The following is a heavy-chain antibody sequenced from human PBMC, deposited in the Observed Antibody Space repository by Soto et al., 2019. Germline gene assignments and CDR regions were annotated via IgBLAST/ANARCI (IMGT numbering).Heavy chain of an antibody. J-gene: IGHJ5*02. V-gene: IGHV4-34*01. D-gene: IGHD2-21*01. CDR1: GGSFSGYY. CDR3: ARQPTTGDTDLWFDP. CDR2: INPSGST. Sequence: SETLSLTCAVYGGSFSGYYWSWIRQPPGKGLEWIGEINPSGSTNYNPSLKSRVTISVDTSKYQFSLKLSSVTAADTAVYYCARQPTTGDTDLWFDPWGQGTLVTVSS.